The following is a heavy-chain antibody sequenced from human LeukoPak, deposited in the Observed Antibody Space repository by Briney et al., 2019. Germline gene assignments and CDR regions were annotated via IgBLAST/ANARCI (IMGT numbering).Heavy chain of an antibody. CDR3: AKDRDSSYYDILPNWFDP. Sequence: GGSLRLSCAASGFTFSGYAMSWVRQAPGKGLEWVSAISGSGGSTYYADSVKGRFTISRDNSKNTLYLQINSLRAKDTAVYYCAKDRDSSYYDILPNWFDPWGQGTLVTVSS. CDR2: ISGSGGST. V-gene: IGHV3-23*01. D-gene: IGHD3-9*01. CDR1: GFTFSGYA. J-gene: IGHJ5*02.